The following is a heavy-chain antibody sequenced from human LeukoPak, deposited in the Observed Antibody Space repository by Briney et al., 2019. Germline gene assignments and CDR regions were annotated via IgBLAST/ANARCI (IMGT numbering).Heavy chain of an antibody. V-gene: IGHV3-49*03. Sequence: PGGSLRLSCTASGFTFGDYAMSWFRQAPGKGLEWVGFIRSKAYGGTTEYAASVKGRFTISRDDSKSIAYLQMNSLKTEDTAVYYCTRDRGVGTIFGVVINYYYMDVWGKGTTVTVSS. D-gene: IGHD3-3*01. CDR3: TRDRGVGTIFGVVINYYYMDV. CDR1: GFTFGDYA. J-gene: IGHJ6*03. CDR2: IRSKAYGGTT.